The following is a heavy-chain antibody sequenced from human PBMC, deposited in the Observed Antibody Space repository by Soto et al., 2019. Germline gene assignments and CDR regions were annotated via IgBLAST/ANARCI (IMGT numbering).Heavy chain of an antibody. V-gene: IGHV1-18*04. CDR3: AVRSSLTRDSCWRYFYS. J-gene: IGHJ5*01. Sequence: ASVKVSCKTSGYTFTTYGFSWVRQAPGQGLEWMGWISVHSDTTEYARKFQGRVTMTTDTSTSTAYVELRSLRSDDTAVYYCAVRSSLTRDSCWRYFYSWG. CDR2: ISVHSDTT. CDR1: GYTFTTYG. D-gene: IGHD3-9*01.